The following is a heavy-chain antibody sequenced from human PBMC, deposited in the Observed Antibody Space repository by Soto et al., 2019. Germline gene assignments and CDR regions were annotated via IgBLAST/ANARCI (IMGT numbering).Heavy chain of an antibody. CDR3: ARDDDYPDNGFDY. J-gene: IGHJ4*02. CDR1: GFTFSRHG. Sequence: QVQLVESGGSVVQPGTSLRLSCAASGFTFSRHGMHWVRQTPGKGLEWLAVILNDASGHWYADSVKGRFTISRDNFEYTLYLQMNGLRLEDTAMYYCARDDDYPDNGFDYWGQGTLVTVSS. D-gene: IGHD4-17*01. CDR2: ILNDASGH. V-gene: IGHV3-33*01.